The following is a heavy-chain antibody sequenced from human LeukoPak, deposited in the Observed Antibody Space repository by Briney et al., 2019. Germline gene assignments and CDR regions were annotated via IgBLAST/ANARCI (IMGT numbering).Heavy chain of an antibody. CDR3: TRIYDSSGYYDYFDY. CDR2: IRSKAYGGTT. J-gene: IGHJ4*02. D-gene: IGHD3-22*01. Sequence: PGRSLRLSCTASGFTFGDYAMSWVRQAPGKGLEWVGFIRSKAYGGTTEYAASVKGRFTISRGDSKSIAYLQMNSLKTEDTAVYYCTRIYDSSGYYDYFDYWGQGTLVTVSS. V-gene: IGHV3-49*04. CDR1: GFTFGDYA.